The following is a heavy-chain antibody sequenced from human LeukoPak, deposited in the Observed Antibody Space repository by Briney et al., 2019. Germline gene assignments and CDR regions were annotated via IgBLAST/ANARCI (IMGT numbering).Heavy chain of an antibody. CDR3: ARDLVVVVPAAITNWFDP. V-gene: IGHV3-48*04. CDR2: ISSSSSTI. CDR1: GFTFSSYS. Sequence: GGSLRPSCAASGFTFSSYSMNWVRQAPGKGLEWVSYISSSSSTIYYADSVKGRFTISRDNAKNSLYLQMNSLRAEDTAVYYCARDLVVVVPAAITNWFDPWGQGTLVTVSS. D-gene: IGHD2-2*02. J-gene: IGHJ5*02.